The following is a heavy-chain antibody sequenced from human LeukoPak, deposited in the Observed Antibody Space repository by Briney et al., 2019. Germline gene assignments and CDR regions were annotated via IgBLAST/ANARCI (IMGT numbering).Heavy chain of an antibody. D-gene: IGHD3-22*01. CDR2: ISYDGSNK. Sequence: PGGSLRLSCAASGFTFSSYGMHWVRQAPGKGLEWVAVISYDGSNKYYADSVKGRFTISRDNSKNTLHLQMDSLRAEDTAVYYCARWYHSSIACYYDYWGQGTLVTVSS. V-gene: IGHV3-30*03. J-gene: IGHJ4*02. CDR1: GFTFSSYG. CDR3: ARWYHSSIACYYDY.